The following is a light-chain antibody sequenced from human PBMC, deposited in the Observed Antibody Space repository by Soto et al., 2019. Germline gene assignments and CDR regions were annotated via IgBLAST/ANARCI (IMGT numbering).Light chain of an antibody. CDR2: DAS. V-gene: IGKV3-15*01. J-gene: IGKJ1*01. CDR3: QKVTKLPWT. CDR1: QSVSSN. Sequence: EIVLTLSPGTLSLYTGERATLSCRASQSVSSNLAWYQQKPGQPPRLLIYDASMRETGVPPRFSGSGSGTEFTLTISNLQSEDFTIYFCQKVTKLPWTFAQGAKV.